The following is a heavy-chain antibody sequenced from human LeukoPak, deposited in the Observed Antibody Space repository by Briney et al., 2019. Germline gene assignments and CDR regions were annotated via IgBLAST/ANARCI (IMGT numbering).Heavy chain of an antibody. D-gene: IGHD6-13*01. CDR2: INSDGSST. V-gene: IGHV3-74*01. CDR1: GFSFSSYW. Sequence: PGGSLRLSCAASGFSFSSYWMHWVRQAPGKGLVWVSRINSDGSSTSYADSVKGRFTISRDNAKNTLYLQMNSLRAEDTAVYYCARGKKQQLDAEVRYWGQGTLVTVSS. J-gene: IGHJ4*02. CDR3: ARGKKQQLDAEVRY.